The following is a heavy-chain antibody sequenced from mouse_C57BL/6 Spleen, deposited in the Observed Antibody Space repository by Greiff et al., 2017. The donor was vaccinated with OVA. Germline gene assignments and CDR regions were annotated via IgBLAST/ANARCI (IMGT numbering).Heavy chain of an antibody. CDR1: GFTFSDYY. V-gene: IGHV5-16*01. CDR2: INYDGSST. J-gene: IGHJ2*01. Sequence: EVQLVESEGGLVQPGSSMKLSCTASGFTFSDYYMAWVRQVPEKGLEWVANINYDGSSTYYLDSLKSRFIISRDNAKNILYLQMSSLKSEDTATYYCARDRGGYHYFDYWGQGTTLTVSS. D-gene: IGHD2-2*01. CDR3: ARDRGGYHYFDY.